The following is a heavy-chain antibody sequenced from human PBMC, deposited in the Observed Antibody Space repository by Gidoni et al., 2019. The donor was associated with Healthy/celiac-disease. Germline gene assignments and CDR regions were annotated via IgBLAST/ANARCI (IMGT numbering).Heavy chain of an antibody. Sequence: EVQLLASGGGLVQPGGSLRLSCAASGFTFSSYAMSWVRQAPGKGLEWVSAISGSGGSTYYADSVKGRFTISRDNSKNTLYLQMNSLRAEDTAVYYCAKDRIAAAGRESLSFDYWGQGTLVTVSS. D-gene: IGHD6-13*01. CDR1: GFTFSSYA. J-gene: IGHJ4*02. V-gene: IGHV3-23*01. CDR3: AKDRIAAAGRESLSFDY. CDR2: ISGSGGST.